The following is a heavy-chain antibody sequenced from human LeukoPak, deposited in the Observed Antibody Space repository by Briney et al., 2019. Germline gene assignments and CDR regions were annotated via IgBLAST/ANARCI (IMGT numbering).Heavy chain of an antibody. CDR2: ISSSSSYI. CDR3: ARASGGYNGEFDY. J-gene: IGHJ4*02. V-gene: IGHV3-21*01. D-gene: IGHD5-24*01. CDR1: GFTFSSYS. Sequence: PGGSLRLSCAASGFTFSSYSMNWVRQAPGKGLEWVSSISSSSSYIYYADSVKGRFTISRDNAKNSLYLQMNSLRAGGTAVFYCARASGGYNGEFDYWGQGILVTVSS.